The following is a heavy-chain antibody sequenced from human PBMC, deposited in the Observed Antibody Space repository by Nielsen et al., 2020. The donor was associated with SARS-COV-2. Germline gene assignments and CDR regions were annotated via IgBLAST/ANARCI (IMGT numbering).Heavy chain of an antibody. CDR1: GGSISSSTHY. CDR2: VHYRGTA. D-gene: IGHD3-10*01. Sequence: SETLSLTCTVSGGSISSSTHYWGWIRQPPGRGLEWIGSVHYRGTAYYNPSLKSRVTISVDTSKSHFSLKLNSVTAADTADYYCARGKRGVAFDVWGQGSMVTVSS. J-gene: IGHJ3*01. CDR3: ARGKRGVAFDV. V-gene: IGHV4-39*02.